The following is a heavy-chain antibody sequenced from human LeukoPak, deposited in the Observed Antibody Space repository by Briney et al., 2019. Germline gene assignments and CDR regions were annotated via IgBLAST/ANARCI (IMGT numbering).Heavy chain of an antibody. CDR3: ARGLGEGYPDY. V-gene: IGHV4-34*01. D-gene: IGHD5-24*01. J-gene: IGHJ4*02. CDR2: IKHGRFT. CDR1: GGSFSGFY. Sequence: PSETLSLTCAVHGGSFSGFYWTWMRQPPGKELEWIGEIKHGRFTSYHPSLKSRVTMSEDTSNNQFSLKLTSVTAADTAVYYCARGLGEGYPDYWGPGTLVTVSS.